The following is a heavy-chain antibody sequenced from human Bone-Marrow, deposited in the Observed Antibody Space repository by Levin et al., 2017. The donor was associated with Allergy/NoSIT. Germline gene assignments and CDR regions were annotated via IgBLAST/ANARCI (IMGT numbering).Heavy chain of an antibody. CDR2: IKSKTDGGTT. J-gene: IGHJ3*02. D-gene: IGHD3-9*01. Sequence: LSLTCAASGFTFSNAWMSWVRQAPGKGLEWVGRIKSKTDGGTTYYAAPVKGRFTISRDDSKDTLYLQMNSLKTEDTAVYYCTTGTTGDSDAFDIWGQGTMVTVSS. CDR3: TTGTTGDSDAFDI. V-gene: IGHV3-15*01. CDR1: GFTFSNAW.